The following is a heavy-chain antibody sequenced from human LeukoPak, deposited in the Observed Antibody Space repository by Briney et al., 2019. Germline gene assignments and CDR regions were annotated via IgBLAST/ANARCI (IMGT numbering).Heavy chain of an antibody. CDR1: GFTFSTYT. Sequence: GGSLRLSCAASGFTFSTYTMKWVRQAPGKGLEWVSSISSSGTYTFYADSVKGRFTISRDNAKNSLFLQMNGLRAEDTAVYYCARLPAYCSSTSCYYDYWGQGTLVTVSS. V-gene: IGHV3-21*01. J-gene: IGHJ4*02. D-gene: IGHD2-2*01. CDR3: ARLPAYCSSTSCYYDY. CDR2: ISSSGTYT.